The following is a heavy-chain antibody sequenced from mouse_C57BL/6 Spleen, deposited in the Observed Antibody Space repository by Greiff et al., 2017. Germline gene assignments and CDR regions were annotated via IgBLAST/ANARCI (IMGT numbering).Heavy chain of an antibody. D-gene: IGHD1-1*01. CDR2: INPSSGYT. CDR3: ARRHYGSSYGYFDY. J-gene: IGHJ2*01. CDR1: GYTFTSYT. V-gene: IGHV1-4*01. Sequence: LQESGAELARPGASVKMSCKASGYTFTSYTMHWVKQRPGQGLEWIGYINPSSGYTKYNQKFKDKATLTADKSSSTDYMQLSSLTSEDSAVYYCARRHYGSSYGYFDYWGQGTTLTVSS.